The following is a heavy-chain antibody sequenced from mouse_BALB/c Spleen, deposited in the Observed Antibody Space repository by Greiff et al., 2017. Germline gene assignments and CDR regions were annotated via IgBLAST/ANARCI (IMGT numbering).Heavy chain of an antibody. V-gene: IGHV3-2*02. D-gene: IGHD2-4*01. CDR1: GYSITSDYA. CDR2: ISYSGST. Sequence: EVKLVESGPGLVKPSQSLSLTCTVTGYSITSDYAWNWIRQFPGNKLEWMGYISYSGSTSYNPSLKSRISITRDTSKNQFFLQLNSVTTEDTATYYCARGYYDYEGAMDYWGQGTSVTVSA. J-gene: IGHJ4*01. CDR3: ARGYYDYEGAMDY.